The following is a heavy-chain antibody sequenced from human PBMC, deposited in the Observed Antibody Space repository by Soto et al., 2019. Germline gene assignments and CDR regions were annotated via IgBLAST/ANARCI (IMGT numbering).Heavy chain of an antibody. CDR1: GYTFTSYA. CDR2: INAGNGNT. V-gene: IGHV1-3*01. Sequence: ASVKVSCKASGYTFTSYAMHWVRQAPGQRLEWMGWINAGNGNTKYSQKFQGRVTITRDTSASTAYMELSSLRSEDTAVYYCATHRRVAYGSGSSSSNWFDPWGQGILVTVSS. J-gene: IGHJ5*02. D-gene: IGHD3-10*01. CDR3: ATHRRVAYGSGSSSSNWFDP.